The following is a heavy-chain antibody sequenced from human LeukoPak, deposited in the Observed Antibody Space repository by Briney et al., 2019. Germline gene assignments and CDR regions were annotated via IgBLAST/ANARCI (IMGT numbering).Heavy chain of an antibody. CDR3: ARVYSGSFENY. J-gene: IGHJ4*02. CDR1: GGSFSGYY. CDR2: IYYSGST. V-gene: IGHV4-30-4*08. D-gene: IGHD1-26*01. Sequence: PSETLSLTCAVYGGSFSGYYWSWIRQPPGKGLEWIGYIYYSGSTYYNPSLKSRVTISVDTSKNQFSLKLSSVTAADTAVYYCARVYSGSFENYWGQGTLVTVSS.